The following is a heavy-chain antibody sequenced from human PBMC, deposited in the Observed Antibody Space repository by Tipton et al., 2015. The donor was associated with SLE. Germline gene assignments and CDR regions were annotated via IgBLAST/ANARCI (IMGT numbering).Heavy chain of an antibody. J-gene: IGHJ5*01. V-gene: IGHV4-38-2*02. CDR3: ARDFGNVGRFDS. CDR2: IYHTGTT. Sequence: TLSLTCTVSGFSISSGFNWGWIRKPPGKGLEWIGIIYHTGTTKYNPSLQRRVAISVDTSKNQFSLKVNSMTAADTAVYYCARDFGNVGRFDSWGQGTLVTVSS. D-gene: IGHD3-10*01. CDR1: GFSISSGFN.